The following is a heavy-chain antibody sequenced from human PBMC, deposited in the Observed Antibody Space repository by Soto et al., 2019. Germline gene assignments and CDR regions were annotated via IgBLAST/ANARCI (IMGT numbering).Heavy chain of an antibody. CDR1: GYTLTGYY. Sequence: QVQLVQSGAEVKTPGASVKVSCKASGYTLTGYYLHWVRQAPGQGLEWLGWINPDSGGTKQSLNFQGRITMTSGPSVSTASLELSRLASEHTAAYYCARGRLSHGSTNFDYRGQGTLVSVAS. D-gene: IGHD5-12*01. J-gene: IGHJ4*02. V-gene: IGHV1-2*02. CDR2: INPDSGGT. CDR3: ARGRLSHGSTNFDY.